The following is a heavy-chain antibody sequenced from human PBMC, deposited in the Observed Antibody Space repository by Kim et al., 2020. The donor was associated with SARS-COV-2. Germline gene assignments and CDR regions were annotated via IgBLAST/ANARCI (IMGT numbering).Heavy chain of an antibody. Sequence: ASVKVSCKASGYTFTSYYMHWVRQAPGQGLEWMGIINPSGGSTSYAQKFQGRVTMTRDTSTSTVYMELSSLRSEDTAVYYCARFSVGRDGYLSSFDYWGQGTLVTVSS. CDR3: ARFSVGRDGYLSSFDY. CDR1: GYTFTSYY. D-gene: IGHD3-22*01. V-gene: IGHV1-46*01. J-gene: IGHJ4*02. CDR2: INPSGGST.